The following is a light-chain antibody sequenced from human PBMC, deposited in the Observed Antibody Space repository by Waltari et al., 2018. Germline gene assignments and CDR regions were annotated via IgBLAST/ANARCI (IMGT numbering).Light chain of an antibody. V-gene: IGKV4-1*01. CDR1: QSVFYNSDNRNY. CDR3: QQYDSAPPWT. Sequence: DFVLTQSPDSLAVSLGERATINCRSSQSVFYNSDNRNYLAWYQQKPGQPPKLLISWASTRRSGVPDRFSGSGSGTDFTLTINALQAEDVAVYYCQQYDSAPPWTFGQGTKVEIK. J-gene: IGKJ1*01. CDR2: WAS.